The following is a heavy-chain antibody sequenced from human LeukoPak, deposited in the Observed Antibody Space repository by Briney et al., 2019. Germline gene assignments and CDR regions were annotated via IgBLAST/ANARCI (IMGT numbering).Heavy chain of an antibody. Sequence: PGGSLRLSCGASGFTFSSYSMNWVRQAPGKGLEWVSSISSSSSYIYYADSVKGRFTISRDNAKNSLYLQMNSLRAEDTAVYYCARGLRAVEMATIETNFDYWGQGTLVTVSS. CDR2: ISSSSSYI. V-gene: IGHV3-21*01. CDR1: GFTFSSYS. CDR3: ARGLRAVEMATIETNFDY. D-gene: IGHD5-24*01. J-gene: IGHJ4*02.